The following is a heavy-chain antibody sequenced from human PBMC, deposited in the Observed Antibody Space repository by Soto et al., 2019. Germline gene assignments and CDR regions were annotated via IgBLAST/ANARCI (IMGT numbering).Heavy chain of an antibody. J-gene: IGHJ4*02. Sequence: GGSLRLSCAASGFTFSNAWMNWVRQAPGKGLEWVGRIKSKTDGGTTDYAAPVKGRFTISRDDSKNTLYLQMNSLKTEDTAVYYCTTAGNHDSSGYYYGWKAPGHDYWGQGTLVTVSS. CDR3: TTAGNHDSSGYYYGWKAPGHDY. CDR2: IKSKTDGGTT. D-gene: IGHD3-22*01. V-gene: IGHV3-15*07. CDR1: GFTFSNAW.